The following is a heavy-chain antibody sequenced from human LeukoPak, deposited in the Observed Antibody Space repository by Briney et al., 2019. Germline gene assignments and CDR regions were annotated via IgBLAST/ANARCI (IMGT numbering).Heavy chain of an antibody. J-gene: IGHJ5*02. V-gene: IGHV1-69*13. CDR2: IIPIFGTA. D-gene: IGHD3-9*01. CDR1: GYTFTSYG. CDR3: ASSRVYDILTGNWFDP. Sequence: ASVKVSCKASGYTFTSYGISWVRQAPGQGLEWMGGIIPIFGTANYAQKFQGRVTITADESTSTAYMELSSLRSEDTAVYYCASSRVYDILTGNWFDPWGQGTLVTVSS.